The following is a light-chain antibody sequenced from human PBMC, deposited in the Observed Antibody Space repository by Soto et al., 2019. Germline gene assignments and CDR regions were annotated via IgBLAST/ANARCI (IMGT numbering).Light chain of an antibody. Sequence: QSVLTQPASVSGSPGQSITISCTGTGSDVGGNNYVSWYQQHPGRAPELMIYDVSNRPSGVSNRFSGSKSGNTASLTFSGLQAEDEADYYCSSYSSSSTLYVFGTGT. V-gene: IGLV2-14*01. CDR1: GSDVGGNNY. J-gene: IGLJ1*01. CDR3: SSYSSSSTLYV. CDR2: DVS.